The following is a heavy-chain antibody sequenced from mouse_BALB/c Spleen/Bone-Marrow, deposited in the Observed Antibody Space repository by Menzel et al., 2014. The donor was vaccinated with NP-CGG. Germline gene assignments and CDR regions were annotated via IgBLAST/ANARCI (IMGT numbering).Heavy chain of an antibody. Sequence: EVHLVESGGGLVQPGGSLKLSCAASGFDFSGYWMSWVRQAPGKGLEWIGEINPDSSTINYTPSLKDKFIISRDNAKNTLYLQMSKVGSEDTALYYCARLGYYGVMVYWGQGTSVTVSS. V-gene: IGHV4-1*02. CDR1: GFDFSGYW. J-gene: IGHJ4*01. CDR2: INPDSSTI. CDR3: ARLGYYGVMVY. D-gene: IGHD1-1*01.